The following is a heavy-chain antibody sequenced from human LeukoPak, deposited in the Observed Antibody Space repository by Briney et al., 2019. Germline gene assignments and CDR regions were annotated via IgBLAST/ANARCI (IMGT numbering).Heavy chain of an antibody. CDR3: ARGPPNWGYDY. CDR2: MSPNSGNT. V-gene: IGHV1-8*01. J-gene: IGHJ4*02. CDR1: GYTFTSYD. Sequence: ASVKVSCKASGYTFTSYDVNWVRQATGQGPEWMGWMSPNSGNTGYAQKFQGRITMTRSTSMSTAYMELSSLRSEDTAVYYCARGPPNWGYDYWGQGTLVTVSS. D-gene: IGHD7-27*01.